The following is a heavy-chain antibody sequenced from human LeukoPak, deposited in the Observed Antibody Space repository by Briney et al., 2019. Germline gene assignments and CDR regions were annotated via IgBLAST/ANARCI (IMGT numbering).Heavy chain of an antibody. Sequence: PGGSLRLSCAASGFTFSDYYMSWIRQAPGKGLEWVSYISLSSTYKNYADSVKGRFTISRDNSKNSLYLQMNSLRTEDTALYYCAKDKYDILTGPFDYWGQGTLVTVSS. V-gene: IGHV3-11*05. CDR2: ISLSSTYK. CDR1: GFTFSDYY. J-gene: IGHJ4*02. CDR3: AKDKYDILTGPFDY. D-gene: IGHD3-9*01.